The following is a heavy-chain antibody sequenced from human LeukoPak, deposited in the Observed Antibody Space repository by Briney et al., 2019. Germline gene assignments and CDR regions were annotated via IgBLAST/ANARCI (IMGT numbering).Heavy chain of an antibody. V-gene: IGHV3-23*01. CDR1: GFIYSHSA. Sequence: GGSLRLSCAASGFIYSHSAMSWVRQAPGKGLEWVSAISGSGGSTYYADSVKGRFTISRDNSKNTLYLQMNSLRAEDTAVYYCAKAGIQLWPGVQDYWGQGTLVTVSS. CDR3: AKAGIQLWPGVQDY. D-gene: IGHD5-18*01. J-gene: IGHJ4*02. CDR2: ISGSGGST.